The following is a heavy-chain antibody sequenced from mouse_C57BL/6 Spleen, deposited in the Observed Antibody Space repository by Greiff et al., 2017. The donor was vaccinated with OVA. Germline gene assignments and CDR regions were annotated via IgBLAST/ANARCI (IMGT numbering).Heavy chain of an antibody. CDR1: GYTFTSYW. Sequence: QVQLQQPGAELVKPGASVKVSCKASGYTFTSYWMHWVKQRPGQGLEWIGRIHPSDSDTNYTQKFKGKATLTVDKYSSTAYMKLSSLTSEDSSVYYCATCDSYYFDDWGKSTTLTVSS. CDR3: ATCDSYYFDD. CDR2: IHPSDSDT. V-gene: IGHV1-74*01. D-gene: IGHD2-13*01. J-gene: IGHJ2*01.